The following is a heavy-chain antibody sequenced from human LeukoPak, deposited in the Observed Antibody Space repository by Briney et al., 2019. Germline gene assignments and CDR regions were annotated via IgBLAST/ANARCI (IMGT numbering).Heavy chain of an antibody. V-gene: IGHV1-69*13. J-gene: IGHJ4*02. CDR1: GGTFSSYA. Sequence: ASVKVSCKASGGTFSSYAISWVRQASGQGLEWMGGIIPIFGTANYAQKFQGRVTITADESTSTAYMELSSLRSEDTAVYYCARALSDSSGYYYSHFDYWGQGTLVTVSS. D-gene: IGHD3-22*01. CDR2: IIPIFGTA. CDR3: ARALSDSSGYYYSHFDY.